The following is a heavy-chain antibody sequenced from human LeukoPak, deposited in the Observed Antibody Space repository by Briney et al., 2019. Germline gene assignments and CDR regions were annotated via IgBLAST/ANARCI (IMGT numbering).Heavy chain of an antibody. CDR3: ARDFWQQGDDP. CDR1: GGSISSGGYY. V-gene: IGHV4-31*03. D-gene: IGHD3-3*01. CDR2: IYYSGST. Sequence: PSETLSLTCTVSGGSISSGGYYWSWIRQHPGKGLEWIGYIYYSGSTYYNPSLKSRVTISVDTSKNQFSLKLSSVTAADTAVYYCARDFWQQGDDPWGQGTLVTVSS. J-gene: IGHJ5*02.